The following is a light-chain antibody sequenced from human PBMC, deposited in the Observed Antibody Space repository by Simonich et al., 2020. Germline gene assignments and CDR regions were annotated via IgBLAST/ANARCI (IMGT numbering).Light chain of an antibody. CDR3: QAWDSSTYVV. V-gene: IGLV3-1*01. J-gene: IGLJ2*01. CDR2: QDS. Sequence: SYELTQPPSVSVSPGQTASITCSGDKLGDKYACWYQQKQGQSPVLVIYQDSKRPSGIPERFSGSTSGNTATLTISGTQAMDEADYYCQAWDSSTYVVFGGGTKLTVL. CDR1: KLGDKY.